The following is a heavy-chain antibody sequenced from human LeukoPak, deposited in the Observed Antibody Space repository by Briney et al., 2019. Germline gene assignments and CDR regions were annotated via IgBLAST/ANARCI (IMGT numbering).Heavy chain of an antibody. CDR1: GGSISSYY. D-gene: IGHD5-18*01. CDR3: ARDAPRGYSYGYYDY. J-gene: IGHJ4*02. Sequence: SETLSLTCTVSGGSISSYYWSWIRRPPGKGLEWIGYIYYSGSTNYNPSLKSRVTISVDTSNNHFSLKLSSVTAADSAVYYCARDAPRGYSYGYYDYRGQGTLVTVSS. CDR2: IYYSGST. V-gene: IGHV4-59*01.